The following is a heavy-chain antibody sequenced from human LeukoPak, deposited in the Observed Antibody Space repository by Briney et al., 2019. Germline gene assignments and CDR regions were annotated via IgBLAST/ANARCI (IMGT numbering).Heavy chain of an antibody. Sequence: GGSLRLSCAASGFTFSSYAMSWVRQAPGKGLEWVSAISGSGGSTYYADSVKGRFTISRDNAKNSLYLQMNSLRAEDTAVYYCARHTRGSYPYGMDVWGQGTTVTVSS. CDR3: ARHTRGSYPYGMDV. D-gene: IGHD1-26*01. CDR2: ISGSGGST. J-gene: IGHJ6*02. CDR1: GFTFSSYA. V-gene: IGHV3-23*01.